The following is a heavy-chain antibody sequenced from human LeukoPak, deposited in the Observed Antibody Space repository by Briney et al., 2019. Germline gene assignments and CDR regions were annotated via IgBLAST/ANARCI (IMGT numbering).Heavy chain of an antibody. D-gene: IGHD2-2*01. V-gene: IGHV3-21*01. CDR1: GLTFSSYS. CDR3: ARGGVPAAKNPADY. Sequence: GGSLRPSCAASGLTFSSYSMTWVRQAPGKGLEWVSSISSSSSYIYYADSVKGRFTISRDNAKNSLYLQMNSLRAEDTAVYYCARGGVPAAKNPADYWGQGTLVTVSS. J-gene: IGHJ4*02. CDR2: ISSSSSYI.